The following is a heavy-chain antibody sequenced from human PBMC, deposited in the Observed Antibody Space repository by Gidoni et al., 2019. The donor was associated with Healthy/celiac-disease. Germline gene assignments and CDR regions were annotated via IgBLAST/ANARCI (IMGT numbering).Heavy chain of an antibody. CDR2: IRSKAYGGTT. V-gene: IGHV3-49*03. CDR1: GFTFGAYA. D-gene: IGHD3-22*01. Sequence: EVQLVESGGGLVQPGRSLRLSCTASGFTFGAYAMSWFRQAPGKGLEWVGFIRSKAYGGTTEYAASVKGRFTISRDDSKSIAYLQMNSLKTEDTAVYYCTRKAGGYYDSSDNAFDIWGQGTMVTVSS. CDR3: TRKAGGYYDSSDNAFDI. J-gene: IGHJ3*02.